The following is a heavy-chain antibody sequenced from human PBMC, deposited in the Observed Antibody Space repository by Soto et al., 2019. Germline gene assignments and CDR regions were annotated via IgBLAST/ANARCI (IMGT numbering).Heavy chain of an antibody. CDR2: IIPMFPTA. V-gene: IGHV1-69*13. J-gene: IGHJ6*02. CDR3: ARDDATYCGGDCYSYVYYGMDV. Sequence: ASVKVSCKASGGTFSNHAISWVRQAPGQGLEWVGGIIPMFPTADYAQRFQGRVTITADDSTTTVYMELSGLRSEDTAMYYCARDDATYCGGDCYSYVYYGMDVWGQGTTVTVSS. D-gene: IGHD2-21*02. CDR1: GGTFSNHA.